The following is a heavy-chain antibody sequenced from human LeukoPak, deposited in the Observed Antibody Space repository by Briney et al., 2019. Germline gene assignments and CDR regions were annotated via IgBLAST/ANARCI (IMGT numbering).Heavy chain of an antibody. V-gene: IGHV4-34*01. Sequence: SETLSLTCTVSGGSISSYYWSWIRQPPGKGLEWIGEINHSGSTNYNPSLKGRVTISVDTSKNQFSLKLSSVTAADTAVYYCARGRLRFLEWSSHYYYYGMDVWGQGTTVTVSS. CDR2: INHSGST. D-gene: IGHD3-3*01. CDR3: ARGRLRFLEWSSHYYYYGMDV. CDR1: GGSISSYY. J-gene: IGHJ6*02.